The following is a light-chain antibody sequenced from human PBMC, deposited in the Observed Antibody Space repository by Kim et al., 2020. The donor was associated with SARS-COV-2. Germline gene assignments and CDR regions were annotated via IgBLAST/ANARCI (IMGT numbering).Light chain of an antibody. CDR1: SSNIGSNT. V-gene: IGLV1-44*01. CDR2: NNN. Sequence: ELTQPPSASGTPGQRVTISCSGSSSNIGSNTVNWYQQLPRTAPKVLIYNNNRRPSGVPDRFSGSKSGTSASLSISGLQSEDEADYYCSTWDDSLNGWVFGGGTQLTVL. J-gene: IGLJ3*02. CDR3: STWDDSLNGWV.